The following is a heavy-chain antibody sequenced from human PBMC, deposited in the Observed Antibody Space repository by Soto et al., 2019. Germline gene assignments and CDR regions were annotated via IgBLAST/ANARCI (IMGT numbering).Heavy chain of an antibody. V-gene: IGHV3-33*01. Sequence: PGGSLRLSCAASGFTFSSYGMHWVRQAPGKGLEWVAVIWYDGSNKYYADSVKGRFTISRDNSKNTLYLQMNSLRAEDTAVYYCARDLYSKYTLFDIWGQGTMVTVSS. CDR2: IWYDGSNK. D-gene: IGHD6-13*01. CDR3: ARDLYSKYTLFDI. CDR1: GFTFSSYG. J-gene: IGHJ3*02.